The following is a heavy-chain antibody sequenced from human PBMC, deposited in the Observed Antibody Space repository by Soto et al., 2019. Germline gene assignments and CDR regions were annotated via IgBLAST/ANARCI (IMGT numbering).Heavy chain of an antibody. CDR3: AKARAQYYDFWSGYPVDD. CDR1: GFTFSGHA. D-gene: IGHD3-3*01. V-gene: IGHV3-23*01. J-gene: IGHJ4*02. CDR2: ISGSGGST. Sequence: HPECPLRRSGSASGFTFSGHAISWLRQAPGKGLEWVSAISGSGGSTYYADSGKGRFTISRDNSKNTLYLQMNSLRAEDTAVYYCAKARAQYYDFWSGYPVDDWRQG.